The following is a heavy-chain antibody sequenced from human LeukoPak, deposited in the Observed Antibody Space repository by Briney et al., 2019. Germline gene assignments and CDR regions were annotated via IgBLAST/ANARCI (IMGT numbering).Heavy chain of an antibody. CDR2: ISSSGSII. CDR3: AAAPNYFDSSGQIVYFQH. Sequence: GGSLRLSRAASGFTFSDYYMSWIRQAPGKGLEWVSFISSSGSIIYYADSVKGRFTISRDNAKNSLYLQMNSLRAEDTAVYYCAAAPNYFDSSGQIVYFQHWGQGTLVTVSS. J-gene: IGHJ1*01. CDR1: GFTFSDYY. V-gene: IGHV3-11*01. D-gene: IGHD3-22*01.